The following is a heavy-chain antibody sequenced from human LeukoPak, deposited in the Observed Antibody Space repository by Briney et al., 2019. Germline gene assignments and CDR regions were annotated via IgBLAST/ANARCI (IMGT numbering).Heavy chain of an antibody. CDR3: AELGITMIGGV. D-gene: IGHD3-10*02. V-gene: IGHV3-66*01. J-gene: IGHJ6*04. CDR2: IYTDGTT. Sequence: GGSLRLSCAPSGFTVSSTFMSWVRQAPGKGLEWVSIIYTDGTTYYADSVKGRLTISRDTTKNTLSLQMNSLRAEDTAVYYCAELGITMIGGVWGKGTTVTISS. CDR1: GFTVSSTF.